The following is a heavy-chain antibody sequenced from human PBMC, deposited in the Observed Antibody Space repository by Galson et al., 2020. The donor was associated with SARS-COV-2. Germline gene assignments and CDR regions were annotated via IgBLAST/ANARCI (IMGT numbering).Heavy chain of an antibody. J-gene: IGHJ6*03. CDR2: INHLGST. Sequence: LETLSLTCAVYGGSFSGYHANWVRQPPGKGLEWIGEINHLGSTNYNPSLKSRVTMSLDTSKNQFSLKLSSVTAADTAVYYCARGREMATISYYYYYMDVWAKWTSVTVSS. V-gene: IGHV4-34*01. D-gene: IGHD5-12*01. CDR1: GGSFSGYH. CDR3: ARGREMATISYYYYYMDV.